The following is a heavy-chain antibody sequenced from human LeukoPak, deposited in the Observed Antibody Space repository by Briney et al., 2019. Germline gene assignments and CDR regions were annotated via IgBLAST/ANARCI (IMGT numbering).Heavy chain of an antibody. CDR3: ARGGGSYNIDYFDY. V-gene: IGHV4-34*01. CDR2: INHSGST. CDR1: GGSFSGYY. J-gene: IGHJ4*02. D-gene: IGHD1-26*01. Sequence: SETLSLTCAVYGGSFSGYYWSWIRQPPGKGLEWIGEINHSGSTNYNPSLKSRVTISVDTSKNQFSLKLSSVTAADTAVYYCARGGGSYNIDYFDYWGQGTLVTVSS.